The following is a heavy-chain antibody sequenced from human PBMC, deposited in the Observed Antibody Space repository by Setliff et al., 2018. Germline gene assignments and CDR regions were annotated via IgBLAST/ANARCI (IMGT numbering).Heavy chain of an antibody. D-gene: IGHD3-10*01. CDR1: GGSISNYY. CDR2: IYYSGST. CDR3: AKATGFGELFI. J-gene: IGHJ4*02. V-gene: IGHV4-59*08. Sequence: SETLSLTCTVSGGSISNYYWSWIRQPPGKGLEWIGYIYYSGSTNSIPSLKSRVTISVDTSKNQVSLRLTSVTAADTAIYYCAKATGFGELFIWGQGTLVTVSS.